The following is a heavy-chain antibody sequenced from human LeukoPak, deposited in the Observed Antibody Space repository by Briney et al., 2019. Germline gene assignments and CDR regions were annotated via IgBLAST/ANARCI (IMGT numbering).Heavy chain of an antibody. D-gene: IGHD2-2*01. Sequence: GGSLRLSCAASGFTFSRYWMTWVRQAPGKGLVWVSHINTDETYTTYADSVKGRFTISRDNAKNTLYLQINRLRAEDTAVYYCARPQQGGTTRSHGMDVWGQGTTVTVSS. CDR1: GFTFSRYW. CDR3: ARPQQGGTTRSHGMDV. CDR2: INTDETYT. J-gene: IGHJ6*02. V-gene: IGHV3-74*01.